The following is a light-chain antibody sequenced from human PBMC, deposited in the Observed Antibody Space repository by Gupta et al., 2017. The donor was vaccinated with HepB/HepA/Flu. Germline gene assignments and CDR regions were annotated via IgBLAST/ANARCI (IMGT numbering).Light chain of an antibody. CDR3: QSYDTSLSGYV. V-gene: IGLV1-40*01. CDR1: SSNIGAGYD. J-gene: IGLJ1*01. CDR2: GNT. Sequence: QSVLTQPPSVSGAPGQRVIISCTGSSSNIGAGYDVHWYQQLPGTAPKLLIYGNTNRPSGVPDRFSGSRSGTSASLAITGLQAKDEADYDCQSYDTSLSGYVFGTGTKVTVL.